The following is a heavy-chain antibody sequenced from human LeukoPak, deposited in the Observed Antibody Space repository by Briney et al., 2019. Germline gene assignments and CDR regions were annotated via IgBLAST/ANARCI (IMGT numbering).Heavy chain of an antibody. CDR2: LNPSSGST. V-gene: IGHV1-46*01. CDR3: ARDGEYYDSSGSYFDH. D-gene: IGHD3-22*01. J-gene: IGHJ4*02. Sequence: ASVKVSCKASGYTFTTYYMHWVRQAPGQGLEWMGILNPSSGSTSYAQKFQGRVTMTRDTSSSTFYMELRSLQSEDMAVYYCARDGEYYDSSGSYFDHWGQGTLVTVSS. CDR1: GYTFTTYY.